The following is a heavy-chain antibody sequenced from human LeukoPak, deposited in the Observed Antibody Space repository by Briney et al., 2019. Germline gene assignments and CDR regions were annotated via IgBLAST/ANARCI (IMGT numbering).Heavy chain of an antibody. CDR1: GYSFTYYW. D-gene: IGHD1-1*01. V-gene: IGHV5-51*01. Sequence: GESLKISCKGSGYSFTYYWIGWVRQMPGKGVEWMGIIYPGDSDTRYRPSFQGQVTISVDKSISTAYLQWSSLKASDTAMYYCARQDGNSKYYFDYWGQGTLVTVSS. CDR2: IYPGDSDT. J-gene: IGHJ4*02. CDR3: ARQDGNSKYYFDY.